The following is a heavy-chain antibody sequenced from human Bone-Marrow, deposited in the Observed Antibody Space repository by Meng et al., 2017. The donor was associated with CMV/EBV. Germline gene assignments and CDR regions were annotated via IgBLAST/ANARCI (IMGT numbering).Heavy chain of an antibody. Sequence: GESLKIYCVASGFIFSRYVIHWVRQTPGKGLEWVAVILHDGSDKFHADSVKGRFTVSRDNSKNSAYLQLSSLSLDDTGVYYCARSIALAGTWGYYYYGMDAWGQGTTVTVSS. CDR2: ILHDGSDK. V-gene: IGHV3-30*04. CDR3: ARSIALAGTWGYYYYGMDA. J-gene: IGHJ6*02. D-gene: IGHD6-19*01. CDR1: GFIFSRYV.